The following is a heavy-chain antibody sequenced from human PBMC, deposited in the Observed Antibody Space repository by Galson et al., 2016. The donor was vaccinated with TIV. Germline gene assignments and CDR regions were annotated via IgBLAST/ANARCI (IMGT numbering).Heavy chain of an antibody. J-gene: IGHJ4*02. CDR1: GFTFGSYD. CDR2: ISYDGSEK. CDR3: ARVRFTGYGRFDY. V-gene: IGHV3-30*03. Sequence: SLRLSCAASGFTFGSYDMHWVRQAPGKGLEWVAIISYDGSEKDYGDSVKGRFTISRDRSKNALYLQMKSLRVEDTDVYYCARVRFTGYGRFDYWGQGTVVTVSS. D-gene: IGHD5-12*01.